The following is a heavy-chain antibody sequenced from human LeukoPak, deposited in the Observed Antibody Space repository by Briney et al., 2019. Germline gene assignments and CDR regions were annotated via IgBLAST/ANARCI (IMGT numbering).Heavy chain of an antibody. CDR2: INHSGGT. CDR3: ASWEMATSSGNDY. V-gene: IGHV4-34*01. Sequence: SETLSLTCAVYGGSFSGYYWSWIRQPPGKGLEWIGEINHSGGTNYNPSLKSRVTISVDTSKNQFSLKLSSVTAADTAVYYCASWEMATSSGNDYWGQGTLVTVSS. D-gene: IGHD5-24*01. CDR1: GGSFSGYY. J-gene: IGHJ4*02.